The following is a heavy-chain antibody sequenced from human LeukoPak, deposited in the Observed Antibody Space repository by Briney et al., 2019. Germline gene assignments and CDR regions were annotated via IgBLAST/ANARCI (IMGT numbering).Heavy chain of an antibody. D-gene: IGHD6-13*01. J-gene: IGHJ4*02. CDR2: IIPIFGTA. Sequence: SVKVSCKASGYTFTSYGISWVRQAPGQGLEWMGGIIPIFGTANYAQKFQGRVTITADESTSTAYMELSSLRSEDTAVYYCARGLGIGESYLYKYRSSWHPFDRWGQGTLVTVSS. CDR3: ARGLGIGESYLYKYRSSWHPFDR. V-gene: IGHV1-69*13. CDR1: GYTFTSYG.